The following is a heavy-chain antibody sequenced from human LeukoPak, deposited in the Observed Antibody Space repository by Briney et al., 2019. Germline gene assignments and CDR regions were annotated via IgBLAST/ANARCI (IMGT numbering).Heavy chain of an antibody. CDR1: EFSFSSNA. CDR2: ISGSGGST. V-gene: IGHV3-23*01. Sequence: PGGTLRLSCAASEFSFSSNAWTWARKPPGKGLKGASAISGSGGSTYYADSVKGRFTISRDNSKNTLYLQMNSLRAEDTAVYYCAKDSQFDAFDIWGQGTMVTVSS. J-gene: IGHJ3*02. CDR3: AKDSQFDAFDI.